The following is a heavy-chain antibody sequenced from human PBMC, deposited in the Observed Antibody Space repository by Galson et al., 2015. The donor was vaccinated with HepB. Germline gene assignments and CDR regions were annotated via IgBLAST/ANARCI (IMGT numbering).Heavy chain of an antibody. Sequence: SLRLSCAASGFTFSSYWMSWVRQAPGKGLEWVANIKQDGSEKYYVDSVKGRFTISRDNAKNSLYLQMNSLRAEDTAVYYCARETPYDFWSGYYFVALKNYYYYMDVWGKGTTVTVSS. D-gene: IGHD3-3*01. CDR1: GFTFSSYW. CDR3: ARETPYDFWSGYYFVALKNYYYYMDV. J-gene: IGHJ6*03. V-gene: IGHV3-7*01. CDR2: IKQDGSEK.